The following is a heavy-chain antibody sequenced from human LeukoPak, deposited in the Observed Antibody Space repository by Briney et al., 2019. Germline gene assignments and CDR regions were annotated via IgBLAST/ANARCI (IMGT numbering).Heavy chain of an antibody. CDR2: LGPFFATT. CDR1: GGALSNYA. D-gene: IGHD7-27*01. CDR3: ARGRGRDHRISGEIPFDY. V-gene: IGHV1-69*06. J-gene: IGHJ4*02. Sequence: SVKVSCKASGGALSNYAMNWVGQAAGPEVKGMSRLGPFFATTEFEQKFQGRLTITADISTNTTYMVLSGLKADDKAVYFCARGRGRDHRISGEIPFDYWGQGTLVTVSS.